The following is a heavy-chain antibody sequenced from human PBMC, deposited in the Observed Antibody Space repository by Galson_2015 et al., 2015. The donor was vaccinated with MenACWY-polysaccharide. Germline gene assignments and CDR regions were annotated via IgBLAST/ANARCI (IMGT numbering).Heavy chain of an antibody. CDR1: GFTFSSYW. CDR3: ASEDAYYYGMDV. V-gene: IGHV3-23*01. J-gene: IGHJ6*02. Sequence: SLRLSCAASGFTFSSYWMSWVRQAPGKGLEWVSTISGSGDSTYYADSVKGRFTISRDNSKNMLYLQMNSLRVDDAAVYYCASEDAYYYGMDVWGQGTTVTVSS. CDR2: ISGSGDST.